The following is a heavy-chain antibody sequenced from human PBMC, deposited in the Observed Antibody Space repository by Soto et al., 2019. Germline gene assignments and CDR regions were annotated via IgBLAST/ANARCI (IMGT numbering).Heavy chain of an antibody. CDR2: ISSSSSYI. V-gene: IGHV3-21*01. D-gene: IGHD2-2*01. J-gene: IGHJ6*02. Sequence: PGGSLRLSCAASGFTFSSYSMDWVRQAPGKGLEWVSSISSSSSYIYYADSVKGRFTISRDNAKNSLYLQMNSLRAEDTAVYYCARDPLVVVPAACIDVWGQGTTVTVSS. CDR1: GFTFSSYS. CDR3: ARDPLVVVPAACIDV.